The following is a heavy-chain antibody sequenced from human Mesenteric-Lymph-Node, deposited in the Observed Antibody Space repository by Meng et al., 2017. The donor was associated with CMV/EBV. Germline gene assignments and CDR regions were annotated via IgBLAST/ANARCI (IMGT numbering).Heavy chain of an antibody. V-gene: IGHV4-39*01. Sequence: QLPRRGAGTSRGRPAEALSLPCRASGVSVSGFYSGGWIRQPPGRGLEWIGGGHDTGSTYYSPSLKTRVTVSVDTSKNQFSLRLTSVTAADTAVYYCARPFPSWQSPRLDPFGAWGQGTLVTVSS. CDR2: GHDTGST. CDR1: GVSVSGFYS. J-gene: IGHJ5*02. D-gene: IGHD6-19*01. CDR3: ARPFPSWQSPRLDPFGA.